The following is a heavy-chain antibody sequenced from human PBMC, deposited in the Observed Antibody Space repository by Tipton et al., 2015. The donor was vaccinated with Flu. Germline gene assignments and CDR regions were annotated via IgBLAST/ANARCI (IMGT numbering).Heavy chain of an antibody. D-gene: IGHD2-2*01. J-gene: IGHJ6*02. CDR2: IRYDGSNK. CDR1: GFTFSSYG. Sequence: QVQLVQSGGGVVQPGGSLRLSCAASGFTFSSYGMHWVRQAPGKGLEWVAFIRYDGSNKYYADSVKGRFTISRDNSKNTLYLQMNSLRAEDTAVYYCAKEEGYCSSTSCQITYYYGMDVWGQGTTVTVSS. CDR3: AKEEGYCSSTSCQITYYYGMDV. V-gene: IGHV3-30*02.